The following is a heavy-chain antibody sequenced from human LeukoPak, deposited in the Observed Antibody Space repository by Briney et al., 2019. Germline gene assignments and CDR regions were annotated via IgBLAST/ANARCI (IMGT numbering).Heavy chain of an antibody. CDR3: ATGYCSSTSCYAGFDY. CDR2: IYPGDSDT. D-gene: IGHD2-2*01. CDR1: GYSFTSYW. V-gene: IGHV5-51*01. Sequence: GESLKISCKGSGYSFTSYWIGWVRQMPGKGLEWMGIIYPGDSDTRYNPSFQGQVTISADKSISTAYLQWSSLKASDTAMYYCATGYCSSTSCYAGFDYWGQGTLVTVSS. J-gene: IGHJ4*02.